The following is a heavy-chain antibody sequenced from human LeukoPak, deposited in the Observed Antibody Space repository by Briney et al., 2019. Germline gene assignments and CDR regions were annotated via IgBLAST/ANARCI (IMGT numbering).Heavy chain of an antibody. CDR1: GFTLSTYN. CDR3: ARGLEGYCSSTSCSLNWFDP. CDR2: ISSSGSTT. V-gene: IGHV3-48*04. D-gene: IGHD2-2*01. J-gene: IGHJ5*02. Sequence: GGSLRLSCAASGFTLSTYNMNWVRQAPGKGLEWVSYISSSGSTTYYADSVKGRFTISRDNAKNSLYLQMNSLRAEDTAVYYCARGLEGYCSSTSCSLNWFDPWGQGTLVTVSS.